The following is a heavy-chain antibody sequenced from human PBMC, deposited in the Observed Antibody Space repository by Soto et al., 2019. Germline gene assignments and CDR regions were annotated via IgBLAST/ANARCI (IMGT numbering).Heavy chain of an antibody. CDR3: AKDWGSSGWFNWFNP. J-gene: IGHJ5*02. D-gene: IGHD6-19*01. V-gene: IGHV3-30*18. CDR1: GFTVATTG. CDR2: ISHSGTSK. Sequence: QVQLVESGGGVVQPGESLKVACAASGFTVATTGMHWVRQAPGKGLEWVAMISHSGTSKVDIDSVQGRFTISRDNAKNNLYLQMSSLRPEDTAIYYCAKDWGSSGWFNWFNPWGQGVLVTVSS.